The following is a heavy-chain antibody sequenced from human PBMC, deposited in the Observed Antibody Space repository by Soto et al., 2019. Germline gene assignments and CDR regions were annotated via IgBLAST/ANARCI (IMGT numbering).Heavy chain of an antibody. CDR3: ARTIVVVVAATLDAFDI. D-gene: IGHD2-15*01. CDR1: GVTFSNYG. CDR2: ISGSGGNT. J-gene: IGHJ3*02. Sequence: PGGSLRLSCASSGVTFSNYGMNWVRQAPGKGLEWVSTISGSGGNTYYADSVKGRFTISRDNSKNTLYLQMNSLRAEDTAVYYCARTIVVVVAATLDAFDIWGQGTMVTVSS. V-gene: IGHV3-23*01.